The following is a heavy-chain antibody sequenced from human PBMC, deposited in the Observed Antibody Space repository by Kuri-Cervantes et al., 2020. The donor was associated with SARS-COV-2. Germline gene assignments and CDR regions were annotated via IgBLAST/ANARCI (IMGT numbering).Heavy chain of an antibody. CDR3: ASHTVGGYSNCDRLDYYCYYMDV. V-gene: IGHV1-46*01. Sequence: ASVKVSCKASGYTFTSYYMHWVRQAPGQGLEWMGIINPSGGSTSYAQKFQGRVTMTRDTSISTAYMELSSLRSEDTAVYYCASHTVGGYSNCDRLDYYCYYMDVWGKGTTVTVSS. CDR2: INPSGGST. CDR1: GYTFTSYY. J-gene: IGHJ6*03. D-gene: IGHD4-11*01.